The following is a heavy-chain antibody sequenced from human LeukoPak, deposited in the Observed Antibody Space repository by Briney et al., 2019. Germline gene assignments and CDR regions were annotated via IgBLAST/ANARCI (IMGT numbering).Heavy chain of an antibody. CDR1: GGSTSSYY. J-gene: IGHJ4*02. CDR2: IHYSGST. Sequence: SETLSLTCTVSGGSTSSYYWSWIRQPPGKGLEWIGDIHYSGSTNYNPSLKSRVTISVDTSKNQFSLKLSSVTAADTAVYYCARGVYSDSSGWYGAPIYYFDYWGQGTLVTVSS. V-gene: IGHV4-59*12. CDR3: ARGVYSDSSGWYGAPIYYFDY. D-gene: IGHD6-19*01.